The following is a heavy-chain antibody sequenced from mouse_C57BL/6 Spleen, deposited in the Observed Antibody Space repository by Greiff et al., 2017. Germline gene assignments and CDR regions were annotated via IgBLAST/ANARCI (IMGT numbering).Heavy chain of an antibody. CDR1: GYAFTNYL. CDR2: INPGSGGT. Sequence: VQLQQSGAELVRPGTSVKVSCKASGYAFTNYLIEWVKQRPGQGLEWIGVINPGSGGTNYNEKLKGKATLTADKSSSTAYMQLSSLTSEDSAVYFCARGPDGYWGQGTTLTVSS. D-gene: IGHD2-3*01. V-gene: IGHV1-54*01. CDR3: ARGPDGY. J-gene: IGHJ2*01.